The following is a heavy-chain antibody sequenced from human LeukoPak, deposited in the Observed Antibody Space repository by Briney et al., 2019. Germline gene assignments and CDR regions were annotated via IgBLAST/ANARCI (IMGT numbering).Heavy chain of an antibody. CDR3: AEYSSGLYYFDY. J-gene: IGHJ4*02. Sequence: SETLSLTCTVSGGSISSSSYYWGWIRQPPGKGLEWIGSIYYSGSTYYNPSLKSRVTISVDTSKNQFSLKLSSVTAADTAVYYCAEYSSGLYYFDYWGQGTLVTVSS. V-gene: IGHV4-39*07. CDR2: IYYSGST. CDR1: GGSISSSSYY. D-gene: IGHD6-19*01.